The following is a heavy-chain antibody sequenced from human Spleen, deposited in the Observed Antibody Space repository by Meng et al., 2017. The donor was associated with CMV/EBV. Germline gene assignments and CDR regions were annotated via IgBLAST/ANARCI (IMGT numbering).Heavy chain of an antibody. CDR1: NT. CDR3: ALFPATHTDYLHWGDHYKDFDY. CDR2: IIPALGII. V-gene: IGHV1-69*02. D-gene: IGHD2-21*01. J-gene: IGHJ4*02. Sequence: NTISWLRQAPGQGLEWMGRIIPALGIIDYAQTFQGRGTSTADMSITTALMDLSSLTATDTAVYYWALFPATHTDYLHWGDHYKDFDYWGQGTLVTVSS.